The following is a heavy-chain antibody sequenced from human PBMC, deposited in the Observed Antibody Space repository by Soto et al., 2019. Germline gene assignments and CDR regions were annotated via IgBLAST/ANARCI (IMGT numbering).Heavy chain of an antibody. J-gene: IGHJ4*02. V-gene: IGHV1-69*13. CDR2: IIPIFGTA. CDR3: AREAAAAGTNPFDY. D-gene: IGHD6-13*01. Sequence: SVKVSCKPSVGTFSSYAISWVRQAPGQGLEWMGGIIPIFGTANYAQKFQGRVTITADESTSTAYMELSSLRSEDTAVYYCAREAAAAGTNPFDYWGQGTLVTVSS. CDR1: VGTFSSYA.